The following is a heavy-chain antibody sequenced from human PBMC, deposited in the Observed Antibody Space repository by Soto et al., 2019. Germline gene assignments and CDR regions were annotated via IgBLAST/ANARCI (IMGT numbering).Heavy chain of an antibody. CDR3: ATGVRLFDY. Sequence: ASVKVSCKASGYTFTSYYMHWVRQAPGQGLEWMGKINPSGGSTSYAQKFQGRVTMTRDTSTSTVYMELSSRRYEDTAENYYATGVRLFDYWGQGNLVTVSS. D-gene: IGHD3-16*01. V-gene: IGHV1-46*03. CDR1: GYTFTSYY. J-gene: IGHJ4*02. CDR2: INPSGGST.